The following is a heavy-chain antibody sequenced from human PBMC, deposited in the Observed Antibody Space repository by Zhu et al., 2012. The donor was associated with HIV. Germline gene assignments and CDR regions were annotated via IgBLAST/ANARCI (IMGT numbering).Heavy chain of an antibody. CDR2: VYYSGTT. Sequence: QVQLQESGPGVARPSETLSLTCIVSGGSISSDSHYWGWIRQPPGKGLEWIGSVYYSGTTYYNPSLKSRVTMSVDTSTDYFLLKLNSVTAADTAVYFCARLGVVWSRGGVDVWGKGPRSVVSS. CDR1: GGSISSDSHY. CDR3: ARLGVVWSRGGVDV. J-gene: IGHJ6*04. D-gene: IGHD3-3*01. V-gene: IGHV4-39*01.